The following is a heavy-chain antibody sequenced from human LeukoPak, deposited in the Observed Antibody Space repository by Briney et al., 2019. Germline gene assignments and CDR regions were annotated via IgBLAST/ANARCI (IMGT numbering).Heavy chain of an antibody. CDR1: GGSFSGYY. J-gene: IGHJ5*02. CDR3: ARGRRGYNSKPFDP. D-gene: IGHD5-24*01. Sequence: SETLSLTCAVYGGSFSGYYWSWIRQPPGKGLEWIGEINHSGSTNYNPSLKSRVTISVDTSKNQFSLKLSSVTAADTAVYYCARGRRGYNSKPFDPWGQGTLVTVSS. V-gene: IGHV4-34*01. CDR2: INHSGST.